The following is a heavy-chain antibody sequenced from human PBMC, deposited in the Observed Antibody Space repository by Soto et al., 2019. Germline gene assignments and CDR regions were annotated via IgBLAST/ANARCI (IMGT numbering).Heavy chain of an antibody. CDR2: ISYDGSDK. J-gene: IGHJ6*02. CDR3: VKDRVPGAYGNYYGMDV. Sequence: VGSLRLSCRVSGFTFNNSGMHWVRQAPGKRLEWMAVISYDGSDKYYADSVKGRVIISRDNSKNTLNLEMNSLRAEDTAIYYCVKDRVPGAYGNYYGMDVWGQGTTVTVSS. V-gene: IGHV3-30*18. CDR1: GFTFNNSG. D-gene: IGHD5-12*01.